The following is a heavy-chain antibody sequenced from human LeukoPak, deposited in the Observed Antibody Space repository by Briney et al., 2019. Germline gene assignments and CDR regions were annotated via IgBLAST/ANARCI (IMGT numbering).Heavy chain of an antibody. CDR2: ISGSSGST. Sequence: PGGSLRLSCTASGFTFSDYTMTWVRQAPGKGLEWVSAISGSSGSTYYADSVKGRFTISRDNSKNTLYLQMNSLRAEDTAVYYCAKDGQWQVYWGQGTLVTVSS. J-gene: IGHJ4*02. CDR1: GFTFSDYT. D-gene: IGHD6-19*01. CDR3: AKDGQWQVY. V-gene: IGHV3-23*01.